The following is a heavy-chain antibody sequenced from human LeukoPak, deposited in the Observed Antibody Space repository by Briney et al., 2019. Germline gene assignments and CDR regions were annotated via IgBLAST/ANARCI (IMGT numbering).Heavy chain of an antibody. J-gene: IGHJ5*02. Sequence: GGSLRLSCAASGFTFTSAWMSWVRQAPGKGLEWLGRVKSKNDGGTTDYAAPVKGRFTISRDDSKSTVYLQMDSLKTEDTALYYCTTLGANGPWGQGTQVTVSS. CDR2: VKSKNDGGTT. D-gene: IGHD1-26*01. CDR3: TTLGANGP. V-gene: IGHV3-15*01. CDR1: GFTFTSAW.